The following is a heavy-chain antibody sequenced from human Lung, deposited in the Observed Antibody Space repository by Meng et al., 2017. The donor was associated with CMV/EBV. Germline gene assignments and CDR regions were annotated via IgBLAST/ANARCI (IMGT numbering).Heavy chain of an antibody. D-gene: IGHD6-13*01. J-gene: IGHJ5*02. CDR3: ARDFGSSWYPNWFDH. CDR1: CNSITSIY. CDR2: ISASGNT. Sequence: VQLHESGLCLLMPSYTCSPSFTGSCNSITSIYWSWIRPLAAWGLRWIWRISASGNTRYYPSLKSRVTMSVDKSKNQFSLKLRSVTAADTAVYYCARDFGSSWYPNWFDHWGQGTLVTVSS. V-gene: IGHV4-4*07.